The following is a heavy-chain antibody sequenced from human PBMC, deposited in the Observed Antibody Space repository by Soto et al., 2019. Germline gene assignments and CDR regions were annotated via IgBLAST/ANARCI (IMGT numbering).Heavy chain of an antibody. CDR1: GFTFSNYA. CDR3: AKDGAYYDSSDY. CDR2: ISGSGGSI. J-gene: IGHJ4*02. Sequence: PGGSLRLSCAASGFTFSNYAMSWVRQAPAKGLEWVSAISGSGGSIYYADSVKGRFTISRDNSKNTLYLQMNRLRAEDTVVYHCAKDGAYYDSSDYWGQRTAVTVSS. D-gene: IGHD3-22*01. V-gene: IGHV3-23*01.